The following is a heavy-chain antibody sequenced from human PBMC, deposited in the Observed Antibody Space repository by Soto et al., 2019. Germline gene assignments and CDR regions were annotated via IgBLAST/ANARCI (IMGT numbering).Heavy chain of an antibody. CDR1: GFTFSSYA. V-gene: IGHV3-30-3*01. CDR2: ISYDGSNK. D-gene: IGHD6-19*01. J-gene: IGHJ6*02. CDR3: AGFPVQYSSGWTHLLGYYYYGMDV. Sequence: HPGGSLRLSCAASGFTFSSYAMHWVRQAPGKGLEWVAVISYDGSNKYYADSVKGRFTISRDNSKNTLYLQMNSLRAEDTAVYYCAGFPVQYSSGWTHLLGYYYYGMDVWGQGTTVTVSS.